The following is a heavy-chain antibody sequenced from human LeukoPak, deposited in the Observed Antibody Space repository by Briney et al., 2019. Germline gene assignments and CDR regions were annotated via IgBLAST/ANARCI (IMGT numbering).Heavy chain of an antibody. CDR3: AKDRGMSSGWYLCDY. CDR2: INWNGGST. V-gene: IGHV3-20*04. D-gene: IGHD6-19*01. J-gene: IGHJ4*02. Sequence: PGGSLRLSCAASGFTFDDYGMSWVRQAPGKGLEWVSGINWNGGSTGYADSVKGRFTISRDNSKNTLYLQMNSLRAEDTAVYYCAKDRGMSSGWYLCDYWGQGTLVTVSS. CDR1: GFTFDDYG.